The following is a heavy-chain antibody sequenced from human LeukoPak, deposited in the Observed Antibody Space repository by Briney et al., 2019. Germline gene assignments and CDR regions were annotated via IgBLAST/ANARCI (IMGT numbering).Heavy chain of an antibody. V-gene: IGHV4-30-2*01. Sequence: SQTLSLTCAVSGGSISSGGYYWSWIRQPPGKGLEWIGEINHSGSTNYNPSLKSRVTISVDMSKNQFSLKLSSVTAADTAVYYCARGPRPLHAFDIWGQGTMVTVSS. J-gene: IGHJ3*02. CDR1: GGSISSGGYY. CDR3: ARGPRPLHAFDI. CDR2: INHSGST.